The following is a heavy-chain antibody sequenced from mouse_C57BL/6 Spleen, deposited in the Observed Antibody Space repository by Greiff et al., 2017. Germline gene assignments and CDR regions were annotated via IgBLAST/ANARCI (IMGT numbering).Heavy chain of an antibody. V-gene: IGHV1-55*01. CDR1: GYTFTSYW. CDR2: IYPGSGST. CDR3: ARGGWNSPGDY. J-gene: IGHJ4*01. Sequence: QVHVKQPGAELVKPGASVKMSCKASGYTFTSYWITWVKQRPGQGLEWIGDIYPGSGSTNYNEKFKSKATLTVDTSSITAYMQLSSRTSEDSAVYYCARGGWNSPGDYWGQGTSVTVSS.